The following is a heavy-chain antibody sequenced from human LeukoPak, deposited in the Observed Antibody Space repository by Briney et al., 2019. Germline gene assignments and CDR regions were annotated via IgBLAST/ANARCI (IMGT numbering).Heavy chain of an antibody. D-gene: IGHD3-10*01. V-gene: IGHV3-30-3*01. CDR2: TSSDLNVK. CDR3: AREGYYGSGSPPSLYFDY. CDR1: GITFRNYV. J-gene: IGHJ4*02. Sequence: GGSLGLSCAASGITFRNYVIHWVRQAPGKGLEWVAVTSSDLNVKLYADSVKGRFTISRDNSRSTLYLQMNSLRPEDTAIYYCAREGYYGSGSPPSLYFDYWGQGTLVTVSS.